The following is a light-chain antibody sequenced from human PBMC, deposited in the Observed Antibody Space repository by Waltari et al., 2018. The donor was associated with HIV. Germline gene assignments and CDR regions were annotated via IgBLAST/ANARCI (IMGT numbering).Light chain of an antibody. CDR2: SNY. CDR1: SSTSGSNP. CDR3: AAWDGNGHWV. V-gene: IGLV1-44*01. J-gene: IGLJ3*02. Sequence: QSVLTQPPSASGAPGQRVTISCSGRSSTSGSNPVSWYQQVPGTAPKFLIYSNYQRPSGVPARFSGSKSGPSASLAISGLQSEDEADYYCAAWDGNGHWVFGGGTKLTVL.